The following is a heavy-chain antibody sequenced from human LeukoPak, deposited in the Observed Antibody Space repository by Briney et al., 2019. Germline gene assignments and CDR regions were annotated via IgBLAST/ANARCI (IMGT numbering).Heavy chain of an antibody. CDR3: ARGDYYGSGSYQYYYMDV. V-gene: IGHV1-46*01. D-gene: IGHD3-10*01. CDR2: IDPSGGST. CDR1: GYTFTSYY. Sequence: ASVKVSCKASGYTFTSYYMHWVRQAPGQGLEWMGIIDPSGGSTSYAQKFQGRVTMTRDMSTSTVYMELSSLRSEDTAVYYCARGDYYGSGSYQYYYMDVWGKGTTVTISS. J-gene: IGHJ6*03.